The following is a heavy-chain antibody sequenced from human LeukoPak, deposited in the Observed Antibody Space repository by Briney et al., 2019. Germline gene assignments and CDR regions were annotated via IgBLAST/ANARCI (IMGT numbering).Heavy chain of an antibody. D-gene: IGHD4-17*01. J-gene: IGHJ1*01. CDR2: INHSGSS. V-gene: IGHV4-34*01. Sequence: SETLSLTCAVYGWSFSGNYWSWIRQPPGKGLEWIGEINHSGSSNYNPSLKSRVTISVDTSKNQFSLKLSSVTAADTAVYYCARGEDGDYYFQHWGQGTLVTVSS. CDR3: ARGEDGDYYFQH. CDR1: GWSFSGNY.